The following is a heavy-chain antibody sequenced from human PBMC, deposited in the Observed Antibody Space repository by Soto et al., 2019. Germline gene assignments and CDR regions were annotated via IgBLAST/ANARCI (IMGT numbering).Heavy chain of an antibody. J-gene: IGHJ4*02. Sequence: GGSLRLSCAASGFTFDDYTMHWVRQAPGKGLEWVSLISWDGGSTYYADSVKGRFTISRDNSKNSLYLQMNSLRTEDTPLYYCAKDPVRFGEPDYYFDYWGQGTLVTVSA. CDR3: AKDPVRFGEPDYYFDY. CDR1: GFTFDDYT. CDR2: ISWDGGST. V-gene: IGHV3-43*01. D-gene: IGHD3-10*01.